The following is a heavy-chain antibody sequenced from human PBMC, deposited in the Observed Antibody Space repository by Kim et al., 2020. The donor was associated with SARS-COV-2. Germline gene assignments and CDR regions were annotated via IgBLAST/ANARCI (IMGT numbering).Heavy chain of an antibody. J-gene: IGHJ6*02. CDR2: ISSSSSTI. V-gene: IGHV3-48*02. CDR1: GFTFSSYS. Sequence: GGSLRLSCAASGFTFSSYSMNWVRQAPGKGLEWVSYISSSSSTIYYADSVKGRFTISRDNAKNSLYLQKNSLRDEDTAVYYCARDLAYIAARDMDVWGQGTTVTVSS. CDR3: ARDLAYIAARDMDV. D-gene: IGHD6-6*01.